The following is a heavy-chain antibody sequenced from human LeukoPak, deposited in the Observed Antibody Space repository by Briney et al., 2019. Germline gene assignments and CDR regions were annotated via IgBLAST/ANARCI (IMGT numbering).Heavy chain of an antibody. V-gene: IGHV3-7*01. CDR3: ARVRRSGSYYKY. CDR2: IKQDGSEK. D-gene: IGHD1-26*01. CDR1: GFTFSSYW. J-gene: IGHJ4*02. Sequence: GGPLILSCAAAGFTFSSYWMSWVRQAPGKGVEWVANIKQDGSEKYYVDSVKGRFTISRDNAKNSLYLQMNSLRAEDTAVYYCARVRRSGSYYKYWGQGTLVSVSS.